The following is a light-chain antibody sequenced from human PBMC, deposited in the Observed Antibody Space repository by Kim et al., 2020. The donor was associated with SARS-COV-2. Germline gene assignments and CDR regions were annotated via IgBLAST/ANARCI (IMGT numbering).Light chain of an antibody. V-gene: IGKV3-20*01. CDR3: QQYGSSPYT. J-gene: IGKJ2*01. CDR1: QSVSSSY. CDR2: GAS. Sequence: LSPGERATLACRASQSVSSSYLAWYQQKPGQAPRLLIYGASSRATGIPDRFSGSGSGTDFTLTISRLEPEDFSVYYCQQYGSSPYTFGQGTKLEIK.